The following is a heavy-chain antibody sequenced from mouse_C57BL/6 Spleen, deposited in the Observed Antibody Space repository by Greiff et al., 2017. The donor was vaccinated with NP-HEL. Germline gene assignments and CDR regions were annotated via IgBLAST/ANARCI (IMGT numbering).Heavy chain of an antibody. V-gene: IGHV14-2*01. CDR1: GFNIKDYY. Sequence: VQLQQFGAELVKPGASVKSSCTASGFNIKDYYMHWVKQRTEQGLEWIGRIDPADGDPKYAPKFPGKATITADTSSNTAYLQLSSLTSEDTAVYYCARHGGNGAMDYWGQGTSVTVSS. CDR2: IDPADGDP. J-gene: IGHJ4*01. D-gene: IGHD2-1*01. CDR3: ARHGGNGAMDY.